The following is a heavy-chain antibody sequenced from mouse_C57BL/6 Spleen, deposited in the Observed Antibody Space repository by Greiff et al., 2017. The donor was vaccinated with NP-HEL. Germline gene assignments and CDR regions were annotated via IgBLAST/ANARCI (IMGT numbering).Heavy chain of an antibody. V-gene: IGHV5-6*01. Sequence: EVQLVESGGDLVKPGGSLKLSCAASGFTFSSYGMSWVRQTPDKRLEWVATISSGGSYTYYPASVKGRFTISRDNAKNTLYLQMSSLKSEDTAMYYCARWSYYYDYWGQGTTLTVSS. CDR3: ARWSYYYDY. D-gene: IGHD2-12*01. CDR1: GFTFSSYG. J-gene: IGHJ2*01. CDR2: ISSGGSYT.